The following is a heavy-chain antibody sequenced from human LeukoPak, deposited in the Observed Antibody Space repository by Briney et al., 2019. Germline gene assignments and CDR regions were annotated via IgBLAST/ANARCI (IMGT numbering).Heavy chain of an antibody. J-gene: IGHJ5*02. V-gene: IGHV4-30-4*08. D-gene: IGHD3-10*01. Sequence: SETLSLTCAVYGGSFSGYYWSWIRQPPGKGLEWIGYIYYSGSTYYNPSLKSRVTISVDTSKNQFSLKLSSVTAADTAVYYCARAITMVRGANPKWFDPWGQGTLVTVSS. CDR2: IYYSGST. CDR3: ARAITMVRGANPKWFDP. CDR1: GGSFSGYY.